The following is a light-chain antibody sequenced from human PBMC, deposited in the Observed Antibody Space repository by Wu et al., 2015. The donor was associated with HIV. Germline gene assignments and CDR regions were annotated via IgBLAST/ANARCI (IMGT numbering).Light chain of an antibody. CDR1: QSTSSW. J-gene: IGKJ1*01. CDR3: QQYTSYSS. CDR2: KVS. V-gene: IGKV1-5*03. Sequence: DIQMTQSPSTLSASVGDRVTITCRASQSTSSWLAWYQQKLGKAPKLLIYKVSNLESGVPSRFSGSGSGTEFTLTISSLQPDDFATYYCQQYTSYSSFGQGTKVEIK.